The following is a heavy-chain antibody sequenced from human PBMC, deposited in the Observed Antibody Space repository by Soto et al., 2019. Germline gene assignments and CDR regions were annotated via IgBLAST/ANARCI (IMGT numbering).Heavy chain of an antibody. Sequence: SCKASGYTFSSYGMHWVRQAPGKGLEWVAVIWYDGSNKYYADSVKGRFTISRDNSKNTLYLQMNSLRAEDTAVYYCARAPCCCTSCSYFDYWGQGTLVTVSS. D-gene: IGHD2-2*01. J-gene: IGHJ4*02. V-gene: IGHV3-33*01. CDR1: GYTFSSYG. CDR2: IWYDGSNK. CDR3: ARAPCCCTSCSYFDY.